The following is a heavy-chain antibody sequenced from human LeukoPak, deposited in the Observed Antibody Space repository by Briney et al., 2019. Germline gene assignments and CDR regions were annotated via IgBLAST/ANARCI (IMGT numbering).Heavy chain of an antibody. CDR2: ISWNSGSI. Sequence: GGSLRLSCAASGFTFDDYAMHWVRQAPGKGLEWVSGISWNSGSIGYADSVKGRFTISRDNAKNSLYLQMNSLRAEDTALYYCAGENSGSSPGAFDIWGQGTMVTVSS. V-gene: IGHV3-9*01. CDR1: GFTFDDYA. J-gene: IGHJ3*02. CDR3: AGENSGSSPGAFDI. D-gene: IGHD1-26*01.